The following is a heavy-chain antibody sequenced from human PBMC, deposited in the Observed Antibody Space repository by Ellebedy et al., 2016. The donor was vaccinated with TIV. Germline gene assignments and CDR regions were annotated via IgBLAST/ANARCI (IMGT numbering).Heavy chain of an antibody. Sequence: GESLKISXAASGFTLSSYYMHWVRQAPGKGLVWVSRSSYDGDSTNYADSVRGRFTISRDNAKNTLYLQMNSLRAEDTAVYYCAKDRGYFDLWGRGTLVTVSS. V-gene: IGHV3-74*01. J-gene: IGHJ2*01. CDR1: GFTLSSYY. CDR3: AKDRGYFDL. CDR2: SSYDGDST.